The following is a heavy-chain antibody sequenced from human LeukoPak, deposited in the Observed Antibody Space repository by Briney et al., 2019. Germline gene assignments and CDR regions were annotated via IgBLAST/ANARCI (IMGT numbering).Heavy chain of an antibody. Sequence: GASVKVSCKASGYTFTSYDINWVRQATGQGLEWMGWMNPNSGNTGYAQKFQGRVTMTRNTSISTAYMAMRSLRSEDKAVYYCAGRDSGSLEDAFDIWGQGTMVTVSS. CDR1: GYTFTSYD. D-gene: IGHD1-26*01. V-gene: IGHV1-8*01. CDR3: AGRDSGSLEDAFDI. CDR2: MNPNSGNT. J-gene: IGHJ3*02.